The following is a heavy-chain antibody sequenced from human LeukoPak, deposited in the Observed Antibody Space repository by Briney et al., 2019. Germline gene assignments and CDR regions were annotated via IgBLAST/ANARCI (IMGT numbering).Heavy chain of an antibody. CDR3: AKDGRGGIAVAASYYYYMDV. Sequence: GGSLRLSCAASGFTFDDYTMHWVRQAPGKGLEWVSLISGVGGSTYYADSVKGRFTISRDNSKNSLYLQMNSLRTEDTALYYCAKDGRGGIAVAASYYYYMDVWGKGTTVTVSS. J-gene: IGHJ6*03. CDR1: GFTFDDYT. D-gene: IGHD6-19*01. CDR2: ISGVGGST. V-gene: IGHV3-43*01.